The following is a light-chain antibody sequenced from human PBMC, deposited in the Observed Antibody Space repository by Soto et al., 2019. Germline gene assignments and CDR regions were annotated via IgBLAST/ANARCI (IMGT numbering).Light chain of an antibody. CDR1: QSVSTN. CDR2: GAS. V-gene: IGKV3D-20*02. Sequence: EIVMTQSPTTLSVSPGERATLSCRASQSVSTNLAWYQQKPGQVPSLLIYGASSRATGIPDRFSGSGSGTDFTLTISRLEPEDFAVYYCQQRSNWPITFGQGTRLEIK. J-gene: IGKJ5*01. CDR3: QQRSNWPIT.